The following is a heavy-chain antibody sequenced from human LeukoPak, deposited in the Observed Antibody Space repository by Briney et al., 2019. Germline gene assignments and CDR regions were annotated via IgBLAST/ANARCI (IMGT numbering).Heavy chain of an antibody. J-gene: IGHJ6*02. CDR1: EFTVSSNY. Sequence: GGSLRLSCAASEFTVSSNYMSWVRQAPGKGLEWVSVIYSDGSTYYADSVKGRYSISRDNSKNMLYLQMNSLRADDTAVYYCARSPGYAVTGGMAVWGQGPRSPSP. CDR3: ARSPGYAVTGGMAV. V-gene: IGHV3-53*01. CDR2: IYSDGST. D-gene: IGHD5-12*01.